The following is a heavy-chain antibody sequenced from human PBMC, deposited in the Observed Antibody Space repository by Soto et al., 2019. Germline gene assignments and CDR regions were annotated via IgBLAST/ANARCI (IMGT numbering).Heavy chain of an antibody. CDR2: IWYDGSNK. V-gene: IGHV3-33*08. J-gene: IGHJ4*02. Sequence: GGSLRLSCAASGFTFSFYAMHWVRQAPGKGLEWVAVIWYDGSNKYYTDSVKGRFTISRDNSRNTLYLQMNSLSAEDTAVYYCARGLITSTHRGIDYWGQGTLVTVSS. D-gene: IGHD3-16*01. CDR3: ARGLITSTHRGIDY. CDR1: GFTFSFYA.